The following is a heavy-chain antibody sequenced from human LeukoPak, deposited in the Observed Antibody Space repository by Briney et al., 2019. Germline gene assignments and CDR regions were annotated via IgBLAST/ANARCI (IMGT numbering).Heavy chain of an antibody. CDR3: AREGDVVVPAAPAWFDP. D-gene: IGHD2-2*01. CDR1: GFTFSSYW. Sequence: GGYLRLYCAASGFTFSSYWMSWVRQAPGKGLEWVANIKQDGSEKYYVDSVKGRFTISRDNAKNSLYLQMNSLRAEDTAVYYCAREGDVVVPAAPAWFDPWGQGTLVTVSS. J-gene: IGHJ5*02. V-gene: IGHV3-7*01. CDR2: IKQDGSEK.